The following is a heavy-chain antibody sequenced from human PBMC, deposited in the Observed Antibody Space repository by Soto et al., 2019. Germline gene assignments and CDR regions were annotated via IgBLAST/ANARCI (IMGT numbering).Heavy chain of an antibody. J-gene: IGHJ4*02. CDR3: AKETQFYVSGSTDY. CDR2: ISYDGKVQ. V-gene: IGHV3-30*18. D-gene: IGHD3-10*01. CDR1: GFIFSNCG. Sequence: QVQLVESGGGVVQPGRSLRLSCAASGFIFSNCGMHWVRQAPGKGLEWVAVISYDGKVQYYADSVKGRFTVSRDNSKNTLNLQMNSLKTEDTAVYFCAKETQFYVSGSTDYWGQGTLVTVSS.